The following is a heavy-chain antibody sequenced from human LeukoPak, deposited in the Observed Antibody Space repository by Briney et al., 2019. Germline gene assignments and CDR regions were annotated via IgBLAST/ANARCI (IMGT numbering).Heavy chain of an antibody. V-gene: IGHV4-31*03. CDR2: IYYSGST. CDR3: ARCSGAYWGSGWRNFDY. CDR1: GGSISSGGYY. J-gene: IGHJ4*02. D-gene: IGHD6-19*01. Sequence: SETLSLTCTVSGGSISSGGYYWSWIRQHPGKGLEWIGYIYYSGSTYYNPSLKSRVTISVDTSKNQFSLKLSSVTAADTAVYYCARCSGAYWGSGWRNFDYWGQGTLVTVSS.